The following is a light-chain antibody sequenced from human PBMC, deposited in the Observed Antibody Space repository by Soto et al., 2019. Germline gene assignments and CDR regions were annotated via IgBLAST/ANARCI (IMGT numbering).Light chain of an antibody. CDR3: QQYNNWPPFT. V-gene: IGKV3-15*01. Sequence: EIVMTQSPGTLSVSPGERATLSCRASHSVRSNLAWYQQKPGQAPRLLIYEASTRATGIPARFSGSGSGTEFTLTISSLQSEDFAVYHCQQYNNWPPFTFGPGTKVDIK. J-gene: IGKJ3*01. CDR1: HSVRSN. CDR2: EAS.